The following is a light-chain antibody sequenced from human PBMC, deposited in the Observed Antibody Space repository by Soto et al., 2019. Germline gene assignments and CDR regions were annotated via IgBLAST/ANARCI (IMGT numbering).Light chain of an antibody. CDR1: ASDIGGYDY. Sequence: QSALTQPPSASGSPGQSVTISCTGTASDIGGYDYVYWYQQHPGKAPKLMIYEVNKRPSGVPDRFSGSKSGNTASLTVSGHQADEEAYYYCYSDAGINIVYVFGGGTKLTVL. CDR2: EVN. CDR3: YSDAGINIVYV. J-gene: IGLJ3*02. V-gene: IGLV2-8*01.